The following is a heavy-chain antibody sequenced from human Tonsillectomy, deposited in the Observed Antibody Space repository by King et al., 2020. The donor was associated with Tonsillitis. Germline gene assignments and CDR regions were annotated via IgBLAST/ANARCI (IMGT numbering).Heavy chain of an antibody. V-gene: IGHV3-74*01. Sequence: VQLVESGGGLVQPGGSLRLSCAASEFTSSHYWMYWVRHAPGEGLVWGSQIYNGGHNRNYADSVKGRFTMSRDNAKNTLYLQMNSLRVEDSAVYYCARGGTMHALDVWGQGTPVIVSS. D-gene: IGHD1-7*01. CDR1: EFTSSHYW. J-gene: IGHJ6*02. CDR2: IYNGGHNR. CDR3: ARGGTMHALDV.